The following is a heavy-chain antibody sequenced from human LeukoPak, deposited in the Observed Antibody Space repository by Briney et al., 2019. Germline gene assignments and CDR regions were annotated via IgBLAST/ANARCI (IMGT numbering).Heavy chain of an antibody. CDR1: GFTFSSYP. V-gene: IGHV3-23*01. Sequence: PGGSLRLSCAASGFTFSSYPMIWVRQAPGKGLEWVSGISGSGVTTYYADSVKGRFTISRDNSKNTLYLQMNSLRAEDTAVYYCAKGTTMTKTDYWGQGTLVTVSS. D-gene: IGHD3-22*01. CDR2: ISGSGVTT. CDR3: AKGTTMTKTDY. J-gene: IGHJ4*02.